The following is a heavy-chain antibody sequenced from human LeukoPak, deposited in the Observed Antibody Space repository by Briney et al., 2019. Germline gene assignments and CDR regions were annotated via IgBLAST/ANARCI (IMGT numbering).Heavy chain of an antibody. J-gene: IGHJ4*02. CDR1: GYTFTGYY. V-gene: IGHV1-2*02. CDR2: INPNSGGT. D-gene: IGHD4-11*01. Sequence: ASVKVSRKASGYTFTGYYMHWVRQAPGQGLEWMGWINPNSGGTNYAQKFQGRVTMTRDTSISTAYMELSRLRSDDTAVYYCARWVGSKYYFDYWGQGTLVTVSS. CDR3: ARWVGSKYYFDY.